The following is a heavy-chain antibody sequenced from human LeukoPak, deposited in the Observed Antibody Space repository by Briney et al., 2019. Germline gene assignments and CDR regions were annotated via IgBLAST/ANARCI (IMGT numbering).Heavy chain of an antibody. J-gene: IGHJ3*02. CDR1: DGSISSYY. V-gene: IGHV4-59*01. Sequence: PSETLSLTCTVSDGSISSYYWSWIRQPPGKGLEWIGYIYYSGSTNYNPSLKSRVTISVDTSKNQFSLKLSSVTAADTAVYYCARNRMATIVHDAYDIWGQGTMVTVSS. CDR3: ARNRMATIVHDAYDI. D-gene: IGHD5-24*01. CDR2: IYYSGST.